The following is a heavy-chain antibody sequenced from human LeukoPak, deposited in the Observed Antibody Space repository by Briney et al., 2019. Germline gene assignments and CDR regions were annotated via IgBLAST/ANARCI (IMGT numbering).Heavy chain of an antibody. V-gene: IGHV4-39*07. CDR1: GGSISSSSYY. J-gene: IGHJ5*02. D-gene: IGHD4-17*01. Sequence: SETLSLTCTVSGGSISSSSYYWGWIRQPPGKGLEWIGSIYYSGSTYYNPSLKSRVTISVDTSKNQFSLKLSSVTAADTAVYYCARDYGRFDPWGQGTLVTVSS. CDR2: IYYSGST. CDR3: ARDYGRFDP.